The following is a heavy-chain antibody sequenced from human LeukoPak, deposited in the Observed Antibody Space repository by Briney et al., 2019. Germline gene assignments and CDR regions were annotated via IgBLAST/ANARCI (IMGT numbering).Heavy chain of an antibody. J-gene: IGHJ4*02. V-gene: IGHV4-30-2*01. CDR3: ARGGGPYYFDY. CDR2: IYHSGST. CDR1: GGSISSGGYY. Sequence: SETLSLTCTVSGGSISSGGYYWSWIRQPPGKGLEWIGYIYHSGSTYYNPSLKSRVTISVDRSKNQFSLKLSSVSAADTAVYYCARGGGPYYFDYWGQGTLVTVSS. D-gene: IGHD3-16*01.